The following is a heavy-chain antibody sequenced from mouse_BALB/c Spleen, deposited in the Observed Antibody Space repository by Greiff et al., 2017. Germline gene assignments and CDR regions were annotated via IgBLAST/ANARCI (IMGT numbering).Heavy chain of an antibody. CDR2: IYPGGGYT. CDR1: GYTFTNYW. CDR3: ARSDDQAWFAY. Sequence: QVQLQQSGAELVRPGTSVKISCKASGYTFTNYWLGWVKQRPGHGLEWIGDIYPGGGYTNYNEKFKGKATLTAYTSSSTAYMQLSSLTSEDSAVYFCARSDDQAWFAYWGQGTLVTVSA. D-gene: IGHD2-12*01. V-gene: IGHV1-63*02. J-gene: IGHJ3*01.